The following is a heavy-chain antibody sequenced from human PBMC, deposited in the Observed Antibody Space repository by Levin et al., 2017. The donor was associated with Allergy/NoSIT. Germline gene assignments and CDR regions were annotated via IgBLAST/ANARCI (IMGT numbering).Heavy chain of an antibody. V-gene: IGHV3-30-3*01. Sequence: PGGSLRLSCAASGFTFSSYAMHWVRQAPGKGLEWVAVISYDGSNKYYADSVKGRFTISRDNSKNTLYLQMNSLRAEDTAVYYCARVGVEAGTIEQRYLDVWGQGTTVTVSS. J-gene: IGHJ6*02. D-gene: IGHD1/OR15-1a*01. CDR1: GFTFSSYA. CDR2: ISYDGSNK. CDR3: ARVGVEAGTIEQRYLDV.